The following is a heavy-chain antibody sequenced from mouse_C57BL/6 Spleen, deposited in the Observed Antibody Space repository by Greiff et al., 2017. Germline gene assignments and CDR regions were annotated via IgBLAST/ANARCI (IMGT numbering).Heavy chain of an antibody. CDR2: INPYNGGT. CDR1: GYTFTDYY. V-gene: IGHV1-19*01. CDR3: ARGDDYDGRFAY. Sequence: VQLKESGPVLVKPGASVKMSCKASGYTFTDYYMNWVKQSHGKSLEWIGVINPYNGGTSYNQKFKGKATLTVDKSSSTAYMELNSLTSEDSAVYYCARGDDYDGRFAYWGQGTLVTVSA. D-gene: IGHD2-4*01. J-gene: IGHJ3*01.